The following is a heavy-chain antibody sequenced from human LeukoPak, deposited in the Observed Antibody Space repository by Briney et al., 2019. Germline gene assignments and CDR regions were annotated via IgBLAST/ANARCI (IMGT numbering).Heavy chain of an antibody. CDR1: GFTFSSYW. CDR3: ARVLRGDSGYVDY. J-gene: IGHJ4*02. CDR2: IKQVGSEQ. Sequence: GGSLRLSCAASGFTFSSYWMSWVRQAPGKGVEGVASIKQVGSEQYYVDSVKGRFTISRDNAKNSLYLQMNSLRAEDTAVYYCARVLRGDSGYVDYWGQGTLVTVSS. D-gene: IGHD5-12*01. V-gene: IGHV3-7*01.